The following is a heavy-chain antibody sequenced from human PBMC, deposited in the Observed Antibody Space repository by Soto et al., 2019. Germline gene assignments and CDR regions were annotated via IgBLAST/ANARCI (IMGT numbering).Heavy chain of an antibody. CDR3: AKTQQWGLPLSGGMDV. CDR1: GFTFSTYG. D-gene: IGHD6-19*01. Sequence: EVQLLESGGGLVQPRGSLRLSCAASGFTFSTYGMSWVRQAPGKGLEWVSVISGGGGDTYDAGSVKGRCTISRDNSKNPLYLEMNSLRAEDTAVYYCAKTQQWGLPLSGGMDVWGQGTTVTVSS. J-gene: IGHJ6*02. CDR2: ISGGGGDT. V-gene: IGHV3-23*01.